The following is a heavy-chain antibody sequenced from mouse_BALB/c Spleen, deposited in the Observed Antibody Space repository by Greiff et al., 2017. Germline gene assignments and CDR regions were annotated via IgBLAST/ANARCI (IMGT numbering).Heavy chain of an antibody. Sequence: EVKLVESGPGLVKPSQSLSLTCSVTGYSITSGYYWNWIRQFPGNKLEWMGYISYDGSNNYNPSLKNRISITRDTSKNQFFLKLNSVTTEDTATYYCARDGSYQAWFAYWGQGTLVTVSA. J-gene: IGHJ3*01. CDR1: GYSITSGYY. CDR3: ARDGSYQAWFAY. V-gene: IGHV3-6*02. CDR2: ISYDGSN. D-gene: IGHD1-1*01.